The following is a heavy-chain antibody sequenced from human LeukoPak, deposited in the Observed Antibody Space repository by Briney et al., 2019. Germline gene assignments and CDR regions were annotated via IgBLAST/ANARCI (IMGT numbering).Heavy chain of an antibody. Sequence: GASVKVSCKASGYTFTSYGISWVRQAPGQGLEWMGWISAYNGNTNYAQKLQGRVTMTTDTSTSTAYMELRSLRSDDTAVYYCARDERGYSGYDLSDIDYWGQGTLVTVSS. CDR1: GYTFTSYG. D-gene: IGHD5-12*01. CDR3: ARDERGYSGYDLSDIDY. J-gene: IGHJ4*02. CDR2: ISAYNGNT. V-gene: IGHV1-18*01.